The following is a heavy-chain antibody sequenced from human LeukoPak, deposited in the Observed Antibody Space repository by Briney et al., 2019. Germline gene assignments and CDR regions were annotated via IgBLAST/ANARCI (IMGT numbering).Heavy chain of an antibody. CDR3: ARDLSYGGNSGFDY. D-gene: IGHD4-23*01. Sequence: GGSLRLSCAASGFTVSSNYTSWVRQAPGKGLEWVSVIYSGGSTYYADSVKGRFTISRDNSKNTLYLQMNSLRAEDTAVYYCARDLSYGGNSGFDYWVQGTLVTVSS. J-gene: IGHJ4*02. CDR2: IYSGGST. CDR1: GFTVSSNY. V-gene: IGHV3-53*01.